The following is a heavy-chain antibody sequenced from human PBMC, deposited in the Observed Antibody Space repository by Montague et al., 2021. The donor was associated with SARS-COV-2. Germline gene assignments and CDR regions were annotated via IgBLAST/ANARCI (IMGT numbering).Heavy chain of an antibody. CDR2: IYSSGST. J-gene: IGHJ6*02. CDR3: ARDYGDYSYYYGLDV. D-gene: IGHD4-17*01. Sequence: SETLSLTCTISGGSISGNYWNWIRQSPVKGLEWIGRIYSSGSTNYNPSLKSRVTMSVDTSKNQFSLKVSSVTAADTAVYYCARDYGDYSYYYGLDVWGQGTTVTVSS. V-gene: IGHV4-4*07. CDR1: GGSISGNY.